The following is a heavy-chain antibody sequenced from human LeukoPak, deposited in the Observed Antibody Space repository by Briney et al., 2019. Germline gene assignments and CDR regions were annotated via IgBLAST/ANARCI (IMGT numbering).Heavy chain of an antibody. CDR1: GYTFTSYY. Sequence: ASVKVSCKASGYTFTSYYMHWVRQAPGQGLEWVGAINPSGGTTSYAQKFQGRVTMTRDTSTTTVYMELSGLRSEDTAVYHCARDLVAPDYWGQGTLVTVSS. D-gene: IGHD6-6*01. V-gene: IGHV1-46*01. CDR2: INPSGGTT. CDR3: ARDLVAPDY. J-gene: IGHJ4*02.